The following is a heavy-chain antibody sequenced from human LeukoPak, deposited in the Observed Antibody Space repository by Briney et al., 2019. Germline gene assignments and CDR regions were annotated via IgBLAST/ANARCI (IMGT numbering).Heavy chain of an antibody. V-gene: IGHV3-33*01. CDR2: SWYDGSKE. CDR1: GFTFSSYG. D-gene: IGHD4-17*01. Sequence: PGRSLRLSCAASGFTFSSYGVHWVRQAPGKGLEWVAVSWYDGSKEYYADSVKGRFTISRDNAKNSLSLQMNSLRVEDTAVYYCARDWFDGDYDRFDYWGQGTLVTVSS. J-gene: IGHJ4*02. CDR3: ARDWFDGDYDRFDY.